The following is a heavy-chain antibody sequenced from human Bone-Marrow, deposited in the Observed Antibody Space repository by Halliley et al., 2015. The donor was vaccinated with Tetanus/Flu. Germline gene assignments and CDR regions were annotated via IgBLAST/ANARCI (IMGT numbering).Heavy chain of an antibody. V-gene: IGHV3-23*01. J-gene: IGHJ6*02. CDR2: ST. Sequence: STYPSDSVKGRFTISRDNSKNTRYLERSSLRGEDTAIYYCAPEGVGRSCQGICPFYAYAMDVWGQGTTVTVSS. CDR3: APEGVGRSCQGICPFYAYAMDV. D-gene: IGHD2-15*01.